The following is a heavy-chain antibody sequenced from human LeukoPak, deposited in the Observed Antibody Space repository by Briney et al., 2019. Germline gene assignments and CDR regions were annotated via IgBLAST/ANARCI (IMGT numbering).Heavy chain of an antibody. CDR3: GRVGDGYNDNY. J-gene: IGHJ4*02. Sequence: GGSLRLSCAASGFTVSSDYMGWVRQAPEKGLEWVSLISRGGSTYYADSLGGRGASSRDNPKNTQYLQMNSLRAEDTAVYYCGRVGDGYNDNYWGQGTLVTVSS. CDR2: ISRGGST. CDR1: GFTVSSDY. D-gene: IGHD5-24*01. V-gene: IGHV3-66*01.